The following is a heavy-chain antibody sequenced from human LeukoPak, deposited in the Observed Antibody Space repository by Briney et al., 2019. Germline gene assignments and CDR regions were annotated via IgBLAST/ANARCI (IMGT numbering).Heavy chain of an antibody. CDR3: ARAGAILGFGELLFASDY. CDR1: GGSISSYY. Sequence: PSETLSLTCTVSGGSISSYYWGWIRQPPGKGLEWIGSIYYSGSTYYNPSLKSRVTISVDTSKNQFSLKLSSVTAADTAVYYCARAGAILGFGELLFASDYWGQGTLVTVSS. D-gene: IGHD3-10*01. CDR2: IYYSGST. J-gene: IGHJ4*02. V-gene: IGHV4-39*07.